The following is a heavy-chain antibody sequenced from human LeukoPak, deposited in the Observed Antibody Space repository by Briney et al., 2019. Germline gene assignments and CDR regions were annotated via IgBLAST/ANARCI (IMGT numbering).Heavy chain of an antibody. Sequence: ASVKVSCKASGYTFTSYDINWVRQATGQGLEWMGWMNPNSGNTGYAQKFQGRVTMTRNTSISTAYMELSSLRSEDTAVYHCARGPVEVVTAIPFDYWGQGTLVTVSS. CDR1: GYTFTSYD. J-gene: IGHJ4*02. CDR3: ARGPVEVVTAIPFDY. D-gene: IGHD2-21*02. CDR2: MNPNSGNT. V-gene: IGHV1-8*01.